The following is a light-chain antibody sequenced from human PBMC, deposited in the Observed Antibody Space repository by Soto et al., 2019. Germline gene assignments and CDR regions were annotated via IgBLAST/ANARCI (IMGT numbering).Light chain of an antibody. J-gene: IGLJ2*01. Sequence: QSVLTQSPSASASLGASVKLTCTLSSGHSSYAIAWHQQQPEKGPRYLMKLNSDGSHNKGDGIPDRFSGSSSGAERYLTISSLQSDDEADYYCQTWDTGSVIFGGGTKVTVL. CDR1: SGHSSYA. V-gene: IGLV4-69*02. CDR3: QTWDTGSVI. CDR2: LNSDGSH.